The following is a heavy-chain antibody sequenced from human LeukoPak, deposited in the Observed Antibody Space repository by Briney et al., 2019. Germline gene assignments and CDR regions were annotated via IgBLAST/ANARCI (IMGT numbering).Heavy chain of an antibody. CDR2: IRYDGSNK. CDR3: AKVAREFMAAFDI. J-gene: IGHJ3*02. CDR1: GFTFSSYG. Sequence: GGSLRLSCAASGFTFSSYGMHWVRQAPGKGLEWVAFIRYDGSNKYYADSVKGRFTISRDNSKNTLYLQMNSLRAEDTAVYYCAKVAREFMAAFDIWGQGTMVTVPS. V-gene: IGHV3-30*02. D-gene: IGHD3-10*01.